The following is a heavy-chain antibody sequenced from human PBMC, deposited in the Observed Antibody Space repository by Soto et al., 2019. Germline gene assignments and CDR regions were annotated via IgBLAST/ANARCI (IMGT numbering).Heavy chain of an antibody. V-gene: IGHV5-51*01. CDR1: GYSFTSYW. CDR2: IYPGDSDT. D-gene: IGHD3-10*01. Sequence: GESLKISCKGSGYSFTSYWIGWVRQMPGKGLEWMGIIYPGDSDTRYSPSFQGEVTISADRSTSTAFLQWRSLKASDTAMYYCARPRAVRGVIILDYWGQGTLVTVSS. J-gene: IGHJ4*02. CDR3: ARPRAVRGVIILDY.